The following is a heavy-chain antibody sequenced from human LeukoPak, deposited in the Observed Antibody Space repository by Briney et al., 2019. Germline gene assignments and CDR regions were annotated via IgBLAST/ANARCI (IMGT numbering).Heavy chain of an antibody. Sequence: QPGGSLRLSCAASGFTFSSYGMHWVRQAPGKGLEWVAVISYDGSNKYYADSVKGRFTISRDNSKNTLYLQMNSLRAEDTAVYYCAKALLRYFDWLSPYYYGMDVWGQGTTVTVSS. CDR3: AKALLRYFDWLSPYYYGMDV. J-gene: IGHJ6*02. CDR2: ISYDGSNK. D-gene: IGHD3-9*01. CDR1: GFTFSSYG. V-gene: IGHV3-30*18.